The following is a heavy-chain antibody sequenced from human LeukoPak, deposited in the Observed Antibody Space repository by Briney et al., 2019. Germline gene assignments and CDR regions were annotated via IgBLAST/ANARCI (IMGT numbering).Heavy chain of an antibody. D-gene: IGHD3-10*02. CDR1: GGSISSTSSY. J-gene: IGHJ5*02. CDR3: ARHPLKPYVSDWFDP. Sequence: SETLSLTCTVSGGSISSTSSYWGWIRQPPGKGLEWIVSVYYSGSTYYNPSLKSRVTISVDTSKNQFSLKLSSVTAADTAVYYCARHPLKPYVSDWFDPWGQGILVTVSS. V-gene: IGHV4-39*01. CDR2: VYYSGST.